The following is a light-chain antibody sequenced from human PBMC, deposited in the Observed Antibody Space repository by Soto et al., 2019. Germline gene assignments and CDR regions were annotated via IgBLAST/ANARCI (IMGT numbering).Light chain of an antibody. CDR1: QSVSKNY. CDR3: QQRSNWTIT. V-gene: IGKV3D-20*02. Sequence: EIVFTQSPGTLSLSPGERATLSCRASQSVSKNYLAWSQRKPGQAPRLIIYGASNRATGIPDMFSGSGAGTDFTLTISSLESEDVAVYYCQQRSNWTITFGQGTRLEIK. J-gene: IGKJ5*01. CDR2: GAS.